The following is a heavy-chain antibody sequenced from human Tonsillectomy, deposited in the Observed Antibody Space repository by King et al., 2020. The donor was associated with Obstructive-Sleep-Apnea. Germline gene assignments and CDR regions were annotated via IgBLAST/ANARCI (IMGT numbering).Heavy chain of an antibody. Sequence: QLQESGPGLVKPSETLSLTCTVSGGSISSYYWSWIRQPPGKGLEWIGYIYYSGSTNYNPSLKSRVTISVDTSKNQFSLKLSSVTAADTAVYYCARDRLKDGGSFHRYFDYWGQGTLVTVSS. CDR3: ARDRLKDGGSFHRYFDY. CDR2: IYYSGST. D-gene: IGHD4-23*01. J-gene: IGHJ4*02. CDR1: GGSISSYY. V-gene: IGHV4-59*01.